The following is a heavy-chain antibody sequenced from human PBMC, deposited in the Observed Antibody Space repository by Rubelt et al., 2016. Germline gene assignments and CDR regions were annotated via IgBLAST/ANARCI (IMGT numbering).Heavy chain of an antibody. J-gene: IGHJ4*02. V-gene: IGHV3-74*01. CDR3: AKRSAAGTYYFDD. D-gene: IGHD2-15*01. CDR2: INSDGSST. CDR1: GFTFSSYW. Sequence: GGSLRLSCAASGFTFSSYWMHWVRQAPGKGLVWVSRINSDGSSTSYADSVKGRFTISRDNSKNTLYLQMNSLKAEDTAIYYCAKRSAAGTYYFDDWGQGTLVTVSS.